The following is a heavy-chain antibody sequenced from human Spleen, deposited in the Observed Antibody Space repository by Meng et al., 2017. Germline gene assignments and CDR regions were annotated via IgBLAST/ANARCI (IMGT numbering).Heavy chain of an antibody. CDR1: GFRFENYD. CDR2: ISNGGGST. CDR3: AKYDGDYIQDAFDI. V-gene: IGHV3-23*01. J-gene: IGHJ3*02. Sequence: GGSLRLSCAASGFRFENYDMTWVRQAPGKGLEWVSLISNGGGSTSYADSVKGRFTISRDNYRKTLFLQMNSLRAEDTAVYYCAKYDGDYIQDAFDIWGQGTMVTVSS. D-gene: IGHD4-17*01.